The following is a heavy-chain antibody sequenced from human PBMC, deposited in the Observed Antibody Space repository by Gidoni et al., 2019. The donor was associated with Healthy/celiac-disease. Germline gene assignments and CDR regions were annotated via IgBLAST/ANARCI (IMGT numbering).Heavy chain of an antibody. CDR2: GST. CDR3: ARGPYYYGSGSYYY. D-gene: IGHD3-10*01. Sequence: GSTNYNPSLKSRVTISVDTSKNQFSLKLSSVTAADTAVYYCARGPYYYGSGSYYYWGQGTLVTVSS. J-gene: IGHJ4*02. V-gene: IGHV4-34*01.